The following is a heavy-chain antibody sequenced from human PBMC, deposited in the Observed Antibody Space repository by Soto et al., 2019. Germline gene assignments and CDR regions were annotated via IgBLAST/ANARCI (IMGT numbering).Heavy chain of an antibody. CDR3: ARSIAVAGRVDYFDY. V-gene: IGHV4-39*01. D-gene: IGHD6-19*01. CDR1: GGSISSSSYY. CDR2: IYYSGST. J-gene: IGHJ4*02. Sequence: PSETLSLTCTVSGGSISSSSYYWGWIRQPPGKGLEWIGSIYYSGSTYYNPSLKSRVTISVDTSKNQFSLKLSSVTAADTAVYYCARSIAVAGRVDYFDYWGQGTLVTVPQ.